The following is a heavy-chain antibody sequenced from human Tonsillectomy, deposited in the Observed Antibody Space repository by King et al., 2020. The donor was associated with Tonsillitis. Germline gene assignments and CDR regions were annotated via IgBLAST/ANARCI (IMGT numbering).Heavy chain of an antibody. Sequence: EVQLVESGGGLVQPGGSLKLSCAASGFTFSGSALHWVRQASGKGLEWVGRIRSKANSYATEYAASVNGRFTISRDDSKNTAFLQMNSLKTEDTAVYYCTFLWFGGSDALDIWGQGTMVTVSS. V-gene: IGHV3-73*01. D-gene: IGHD3-10*01. CDR1: GFTFSGSA. CDR2: IRSKANSYAT. CDR3: TFLWFGGSDALDI. J-gene: IGHJ3*02.